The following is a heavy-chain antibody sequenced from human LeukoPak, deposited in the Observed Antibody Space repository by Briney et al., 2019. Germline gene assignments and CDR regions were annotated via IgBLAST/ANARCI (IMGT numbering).Heavy chain of an antibody. CDR2: ISSSSSYI. J-gene: IGHJ4*02. D-gene: IGHD3-10*01. CDR1: GFTFSSYS. V-gene: IGHV3-21*01. Sequence: GGSLRLSCAASGFTFSSYSMNWVRQAPGKGLEWVSSISSSSSYIYYADSVKGRFTISRDNAKNSLYLQMNSLRAEDTAVYYCAREPPGELKVWNYFDYWGQGTLVTVSS. CDR3: AREPPGELKVWNYFDY.